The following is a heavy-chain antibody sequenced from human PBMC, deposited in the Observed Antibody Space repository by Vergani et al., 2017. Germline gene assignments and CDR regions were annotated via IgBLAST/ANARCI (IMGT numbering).Heavy chain of an antibody. J-gene: IGHJ5*02. CDR1: GFTFSSYA. CDR3: AKFXEDIVVVVAATGNWFDP. V-gene: IGHV3-23*01. D-gene: IGHD2-15*01. Sequence: EVQLLESGGGLVQPGGSLRLSCAASGFTFSSYAMSWVRQAPGKGLGWVSAISGSGGSTYYADSVKGRFTISRDKSKKRLYLQMNSLRAEDTAVYYCAKFXEDIVVVVAATGNWFDPWGQGTLVTVSS. CDR2: ISGSGGST.